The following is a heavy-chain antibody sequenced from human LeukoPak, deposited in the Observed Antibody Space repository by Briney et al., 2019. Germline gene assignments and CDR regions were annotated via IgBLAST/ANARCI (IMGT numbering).Heavy chain of an antibody. Sequence: GGSLRLSCAASGFTFSSYEMNWVRQASGKGLEWVSYISSSGSTIYYADSVKGRFTISRDNAKNSLYLQMNSLRAEDTAVYYCARDWGYCSGGSCRAFDIWGQGTMVTVSS. J-gene: IGHJ3*02. CDR1: GFTFSSYE. V-gene: IGHV3-48*03. D-gene: IGHD2-15*01. CDR3: ARDWGYCSGGSCRAFDI. CDR2: ISSSGSTI.